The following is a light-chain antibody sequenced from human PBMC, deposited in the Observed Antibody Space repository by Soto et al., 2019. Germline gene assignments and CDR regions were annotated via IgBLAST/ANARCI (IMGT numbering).Light chain of an antibody. CDR3: QQYGGSPRT. J-gene: IGKJ1*01. CDR2: GAS. CDR1: QSVTTQ. Sequence: MTQSPLSLPVTTGEPATLSCRASQSVTTQLAWYQQKRGRAPRLIIHGASRRATGIPDRISGSGSGTDFTLTISRVEPEDVAVYYCQQYGGSPRTFGQGTKVDIK. V-gene: IGKV3-20*01.